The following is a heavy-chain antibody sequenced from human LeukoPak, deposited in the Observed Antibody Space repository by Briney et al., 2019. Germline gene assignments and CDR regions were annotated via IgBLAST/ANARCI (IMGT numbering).Heavy chain of an antibody. J-gene: IGHJ4*02. CDR3: ARLEVAGTSDY. CDR1: GGSISSSSYY. D-gene: IGHD6-19*01. Sequence: SETLSLTCTVSGGSISSSSYYWGWIRQPPGKGLEWIGSIYYSGSTYYNPPLKSRVTISVDTSKNQFSLKLSSVTAADTAVYYCARLEVAGTSDYWGQGTLVTVSS. CDR2: IYYSGST. V-gene: IGHV4-39*01.